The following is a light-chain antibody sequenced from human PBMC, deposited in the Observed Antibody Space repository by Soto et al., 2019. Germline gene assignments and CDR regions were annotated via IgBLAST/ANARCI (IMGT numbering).Light chain of an antibody. CDR2: DAS. J-gene: IGKJ4*01. Sequence: EIVLTQSPATLSLSPGERATLSCRASQSVSSYLAWYQQKPGQAPRLLIYDASNRATGIPARFSGSGSGTDFTLTISSLEPEDVAVYYCQHRSNWPSRTFGVGTMVEIK. CDR3: QHRSNWPSRT. CDR1: QSVSSY. V-gene: IGKV3-11*01.